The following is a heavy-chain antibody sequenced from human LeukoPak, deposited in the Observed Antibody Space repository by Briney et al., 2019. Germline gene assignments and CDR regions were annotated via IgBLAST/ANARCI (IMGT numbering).Heavy chain of an antibody. CDR2: MYYSGST. D-gene: IGHD5-12*01. Sequence: PGTLSLTCTGSGGSINNDSFYWGWVRQPPGRGMEWIGNMYYSGSTSYNPSLKSRLTLSVDTSKNQFSLKLSSVTAADTAVYYCARTGVATSRYYYYAMDVWGQGTTVTVSS. CDR3: ARTGVATSRYYYYAMDV. J-gene: IGHJ6*02. CDR1: GGSINNDSFY. V-gene: IGHV4-39*01.